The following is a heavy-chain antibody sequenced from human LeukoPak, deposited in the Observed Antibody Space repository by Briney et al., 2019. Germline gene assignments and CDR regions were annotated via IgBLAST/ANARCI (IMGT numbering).Heavy chain of an antibody. CDR2: IASRGGGT. V-gene: IGHV3-23*01. CDR3: AKDRPNYYGTDGHYYRRNGDC. Sequence: TGGSLRLSCAASGFTFSIYAMSWVRQAPGKGLEWVSSIASRGGGTYYADSVKGRFTISRDNSGNTLYLQMNSLRAEDTALYYCAKDRPNYYGTDGHYYRRNGDCWGQGTLVTVSS. CDR1: GFTFSIYA. D-gene: IGHD3-22*01. J-gene: IGHJ4*02.